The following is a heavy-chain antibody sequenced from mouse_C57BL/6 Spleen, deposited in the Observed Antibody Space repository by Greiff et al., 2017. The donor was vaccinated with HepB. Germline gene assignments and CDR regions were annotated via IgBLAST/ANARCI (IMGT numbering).Heavy chain of an antibody. CDR1: GYTFTDYY. V-gene: IGHV1-26*01. CDR2: INPNNGGT. Sequence: EVQLQQSGPELVKPGASVKISCKASGYTFTDYYMNWVKQSHGKSLEWIGDINPNNGGTSYNQKFKGKATLTVDKSSSTAYMELRSLTSEDSAVYYCAREKYYGSWFAYWGQGTLVTVSA. J-gene: IGHJ3*01. D-gene: IGHD1-1*01. CDR3: AREKYYGSWFAY.